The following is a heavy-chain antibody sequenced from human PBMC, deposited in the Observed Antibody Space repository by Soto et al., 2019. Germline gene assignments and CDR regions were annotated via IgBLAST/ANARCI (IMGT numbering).Heavy chain of an antibody. J-gene: IGHJ6*03. CDR1: GYTFTGYY. D-gene: IGHD3-10*01. CDR2: INPNSGGT. Sequence: ASVKVSCKASGYTFTGYYMHWVRQAPGQGLEWMGWINPNSGGTNYAQKFQGWVTMTRDTSISTAYMELSRLRSDDTAVYYCAGGPPYYYGSGSYYKPRYYYYYMDVWGKGTTVTVSS. CDR3: AGGPPYYYGSGSYYKPRYYYYYMDV. V-gene: IGHV1-2*04.